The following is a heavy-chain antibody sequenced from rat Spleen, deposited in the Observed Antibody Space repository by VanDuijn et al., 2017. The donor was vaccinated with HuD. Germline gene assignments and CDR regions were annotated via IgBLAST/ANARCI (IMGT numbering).Heavy chain of an antibody. Sequence: EVKLVESGGGLVQPGRSLKLSCAASGFTFDDYGMAWVRQAPKNGLEWVASISWDGSSTYYPDSVKGRFTISRDNAKNALYLQMNNLRSEDTALYYCTREGYGGYRGSFDYWGQGTLVTVSS. CDR1: GFTFDDYG. D-gene: IGHD1-11*01. CDR2: ISWDGSST. J-gene: IGHJ3*01. CDR3: TREGYGGYRGSFDY. V-gene: IGHV5-36*01.